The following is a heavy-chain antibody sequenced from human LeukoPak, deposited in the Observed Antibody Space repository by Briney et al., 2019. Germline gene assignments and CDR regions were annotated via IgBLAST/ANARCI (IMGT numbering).Heavy chain of an antibody. CDR2: INPNSGGT. CDR1: GYTFTSYY. D-gene: IGHD6-6*01. J-gene: IGHJ4*02. V-gene: IGHV1-2*02. CDR3: AREVSTSWGY. Sequence: ASVKVSCKASGYTFTSYYIHWVRQAPGQGLEWMGWINPNSGGTNYAQTFQGRFTMTSDTSISTAYMDLSRLKSDDTAVYYCAREVSTSWGYWGQGTLVTVSS.